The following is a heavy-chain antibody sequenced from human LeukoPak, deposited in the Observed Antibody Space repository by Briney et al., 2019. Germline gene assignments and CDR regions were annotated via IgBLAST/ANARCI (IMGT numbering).Heavy chain of an antibody. CDR2: ISGSGGST. D-gene: IGHD3-9*01. CDR1: GFTFSSYA. Sequence: GGSLRLSCAASGFTFSSYAMSWVRQAPGKGLEWVSAISGSGGSTYCADSVKGRFTISRDNSKNTLYLQMNSLRAEDTAVYYCAKDRQGRYFDWLLPPYYFDYWGQGTLVTVSS. CDR3: AKDRQGRYFDWLLPPYYFDY. J-gene: IGHJ4*02. V-gene: IGHV3-23*01.